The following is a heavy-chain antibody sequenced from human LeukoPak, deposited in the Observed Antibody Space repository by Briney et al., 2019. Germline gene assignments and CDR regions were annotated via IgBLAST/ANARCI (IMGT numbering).Heavy chain of an antibody. D-gene: IGHD6-13*01. CDR3: AREKQLTFDY. Sequence: GGSLRLSCAASGFTVSSNYMSWVRQAPGNGLEWVSVIYSGGSTYYADSVKGRFTISRDNSKNTLYLQMNSLRAEDTAVYYCAREKQLTFDYWGQGTLVTVSS. CDR1: GFTVSSNY. CDR2: IYSGGST. V-gene: IGHV3-53*01. J-gene: IGHJ4*02.